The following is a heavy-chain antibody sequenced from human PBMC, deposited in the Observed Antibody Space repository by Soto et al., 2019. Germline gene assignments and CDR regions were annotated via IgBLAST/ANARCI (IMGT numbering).Heavy chain of an antibody. J-gene: IGHJ4*02. V-gene: IGHV4-59*01. CDR2: IYYSGST. D-gene: IGHD3-3*01. Sequence: SRIRQPPGKGLEWIGYIYYSGSTNYNPSLKSRVTISVDTSKNQFSLKLSSVTAADTAVYYGSRVCARFCDYCGKGTLVSASS. CDR3: SRVCARFCDY.